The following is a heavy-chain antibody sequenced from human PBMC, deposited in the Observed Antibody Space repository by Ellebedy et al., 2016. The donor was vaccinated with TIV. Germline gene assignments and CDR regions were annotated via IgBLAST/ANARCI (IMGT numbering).Heavy chain of an antibody. V-gene: IGHV4-61*01. J-gene: IGHJ4*02. CDR3: ARGSTPFDY. CDR1: GGSVSSGSYY. Sequence: SETLSLXXTVSGGSVSSGSYYWNWIRQPPGKGLEWIGYIYYSGSTNYNPSLKSRVTITVDTSKNQFSLKLSSVTAADTAVYYCARGSTPFDYWGQGTLVTVSS. D-gene: IGHD3-10*01. CDR2: IYYSGST.